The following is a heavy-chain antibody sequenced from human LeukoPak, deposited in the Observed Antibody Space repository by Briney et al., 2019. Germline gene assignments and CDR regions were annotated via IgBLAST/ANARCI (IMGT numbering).Heavy chain of an antibody. D-gene: IGHD6-13*01. CDR1: AFTFSTYA. CDR2: ISSDGTNR. CDR3: ARSYSTSWYSTDWFDP. V-gene: IGHV3-30*04. Sequence: PRTSLRLSCAASAFTFSTYAMHWVRQAPGKGLEWVAMISSDGTNRNYVASVEGRFTISRDNSKNTLYLQMSSVRPEDTVFYYCARSYSTSWYSTDWFDPWGQGTLVTVSS. J-gene: IGHJ5*02.